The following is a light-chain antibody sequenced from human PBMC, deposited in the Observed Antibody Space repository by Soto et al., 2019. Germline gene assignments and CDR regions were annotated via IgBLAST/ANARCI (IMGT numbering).Light chain of an antibody. CDR2: DVS. Sequence: QSVLTQPASVSGSPGQSITISCTGTSSDVGAYNYVSWYQQHPGKAPKLMICDVSDRPSGVSTRFSGSKSGNTAPLTISGLQAEDEADYYCSSYTSGSTPWVFGTGTKVTVL. V-gene: IGLV2-14*01. J-gene: IGLJ1*01. CDR3: SSYTSGSTPWV. CDR1: SSDVGAYNY.